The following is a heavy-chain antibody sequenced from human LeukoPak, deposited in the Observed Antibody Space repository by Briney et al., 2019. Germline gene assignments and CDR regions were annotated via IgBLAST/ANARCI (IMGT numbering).Heavy chain of an antibody. Sequence: GGSLRLSCAASGFTFSNYSMNWVRQAPGKGLEWVSYISSSSSTIYYADSVKGRFTISRDNAKNSLYLQMNSLRAEDTAVYYCASGGSGSYYNWMDYWGQGTLVTVSS. CDR3: ASGGSGSYYNWMDY. CDR1: GFTFSNYS. V-gene: IGHV3-48*01. CDR2: ISSSSSTI. J-gene: IGHJ4*02. D-gene: IGHD3-10*01.